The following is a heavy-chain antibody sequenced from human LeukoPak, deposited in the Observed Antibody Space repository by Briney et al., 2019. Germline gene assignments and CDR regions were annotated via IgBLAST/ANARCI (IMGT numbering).Heavy chain of an antibody. D-gene: IGHD6-13*01. Sequence: SETLSLTCAVSGGTISSYYWSWVRQPPGKGLEWIGYIYYSGSTNYNPSLKSRVTISVDTSKNQFSLKLSSVTAADTAVYYCARAHYSSSWEYYYYYYMDVWGKGTTVTVSS. CDR3: ARAHYSSSWEYYYYYYMDV. CDR2: IYYSGST. CDR1: GGTISSYY. J-gene: IGHJ6*03. V-gene: IGHV4-59*01.